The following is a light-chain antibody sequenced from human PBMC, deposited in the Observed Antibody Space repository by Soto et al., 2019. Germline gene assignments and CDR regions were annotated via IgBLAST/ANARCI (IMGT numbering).Light chain of an antibody. CDR3: QQYGSSPLT. CDR2: DTS. V-gene: IGKV3-20*01. CDR1: QSVSSY. J-gene: IGKJ4*01. Sequence: EIVLTQSPGTLSLSVGERVTLSCRASQSVSSYLAWYQQTPGQAPRLLIYDTSNRATGTPDRFSGSGSGTDFTLTISRLAPEDFTWYYCQQYGSSPLTFGGGTTVEIK.